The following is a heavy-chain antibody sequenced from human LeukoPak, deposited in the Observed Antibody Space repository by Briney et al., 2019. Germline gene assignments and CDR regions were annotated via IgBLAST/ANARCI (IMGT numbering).Heavy chain of an antibody. J-gene: IGHJ4*02. CDR2: IYYSGST. V-gene: IGHV4-59*01. CDR1: GGSISSYY. D-gene: IGHD5-18*01. CDR3: ARTDRARGKAPGYFDY. Sequence: SETLSLTCTVSGGSISSYYWSWIRQPPGKRLEWIGYIYYSGSTNYNPSLKSRVTISVDTSKNQFSLKLSSVTAADTAVYYCARTDRARGKAPGYFDYWGQGTLVTVSS.